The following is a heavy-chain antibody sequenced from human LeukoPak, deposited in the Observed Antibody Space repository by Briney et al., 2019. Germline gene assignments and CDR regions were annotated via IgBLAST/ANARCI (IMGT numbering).Heavy chain of an antibody. V-gene: IGHV3-23*01. Sequence: GGSLRLSCAASGFTFSAYGMTWVRQAPGKGLEWVSGMSGSGGSTDYADSVKGRFTISRDNSKNTLYLQMNSLRAEDTAVYYCAKGIYSSGWSYFDYWGHGTLVTVSS. D-gene: IGHD6-19*01. CDR1: GFTFSAYG. CDR3: AKGIYSSGWSYFDY. J-gene: IGHJ4*01. CDR2: MSGSGGST.